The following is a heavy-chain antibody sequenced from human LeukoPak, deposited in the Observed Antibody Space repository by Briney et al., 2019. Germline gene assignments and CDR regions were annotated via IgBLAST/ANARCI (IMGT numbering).Heavy chain of an antibody. V-gene: IGHV3-30-3*01. CDR2: ISYDGSNK. D-gene: IGHD3-22*01. J-gene: IGHJ4*02. CDR3: ARGFFYDSSGRHFDY. CDR1: GFTFSSYA. Sequence: GGSLRPSCAASGFTFSSYAMHWVRQAPGKGLEWVAVISYDGSNKYYADSVKGRFTISRDNSKNTLYLQMNSLRAEDTAVYYCARGFFYDSSGRHFDYWGQGTLVTVSS.